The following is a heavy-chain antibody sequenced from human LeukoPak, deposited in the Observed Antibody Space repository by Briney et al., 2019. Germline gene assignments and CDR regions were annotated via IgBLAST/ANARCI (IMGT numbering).Heavy chain of an antibody. D-gene: IGHD2-15*01. J-gene: IGHJ4*02. V-gene: IGHV3-23*01. CDR1: GFTFSSYA. Sequence: PGGSLRLSCAASGFTFSSYAMSWVRQAPGKGLEWVSAISDSGGGTYYADSVKGRCTISRDNSKNTLYLQMNSLRAEDTAVYYCAKDYSATDYWGQGTLVTVSS. CDR2: ISDSGGGT. CDR3: AKDYSATDY.